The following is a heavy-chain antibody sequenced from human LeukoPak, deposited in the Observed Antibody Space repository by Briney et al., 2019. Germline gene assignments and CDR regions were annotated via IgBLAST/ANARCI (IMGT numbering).Heavy chain of an antibody. Sequence: TGGSLRLSCAASGFTFSSYWMSWVRQAPGKGLEWVAIIKQDGSGKYYVDSVKGRFTISRENAEKSLYLQMNSLRAEDTAVYYCATSRTSDYWGQGTLVTVSS. CDR2: IKQDGSGK. V-gene: IGHV3-7*03. CDR1: GFTFSSYW. J-gene: IGHJ4*02. CDR3: ATSRTSDY. D-gene: IGHD1-14*01.